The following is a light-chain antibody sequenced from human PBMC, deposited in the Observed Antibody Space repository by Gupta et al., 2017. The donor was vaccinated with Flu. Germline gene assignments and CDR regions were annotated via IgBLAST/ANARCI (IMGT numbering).Light chain of an antibody. CDR1: SSNIGTVYD. CDR2: GNN. J-gene: IGLJ1*01. Sequence: QSVLTQPPSVSGAPGQRVTISCTGSSSNIGTVYDVHWYQQLPGTAPKLLIYGNNNRPSGVPDRFSGSNSGTSASLAITGLQAEDEADYYCQSYDSSLIGYVFGTGTRVTVL. CDR3: QSYDSSLIGYV. V-gene: IGLV1-40*01.